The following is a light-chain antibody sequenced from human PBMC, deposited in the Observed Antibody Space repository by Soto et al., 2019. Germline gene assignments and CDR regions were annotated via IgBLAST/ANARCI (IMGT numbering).Light chain of an antibody. J-gene: IGKJ4*01. V-gene: IGKV1-9*01. Sequence: DIQLTQSPSFLSASVGDRVSITCRASEDISSYLAWYQRKPGKAPKLLIYGASTLQSGVPSTFSGSGSGTEFTLTISSLQPEDFATYYCQHVKRSPLTFGGGTKVEIK. CDR2: GAS. CDR3: QHVKRSPLT. CDR1: EDISSY.